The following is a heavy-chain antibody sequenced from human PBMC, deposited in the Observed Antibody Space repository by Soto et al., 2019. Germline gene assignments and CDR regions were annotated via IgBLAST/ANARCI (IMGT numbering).Heavy chain of an antibody. CDR2: ISYDGGNQ. V-gene: IGHV3-30*18. D-gene: IGHD4-17*01. Sequence: GGSLRLSCAASGFTFTTYGMHWVRQAPGKGLEWVAIISYDGGNQYYADSVKGRFTISRDNSNNTLFLQMNSLRVEDTAVYYCAKAYNGDYYNIWGQGTLVTVSS. CDR1: GFTFTTYG. CDR3: AKAYNGDYYNI. J-gene: IGHJ4*02.